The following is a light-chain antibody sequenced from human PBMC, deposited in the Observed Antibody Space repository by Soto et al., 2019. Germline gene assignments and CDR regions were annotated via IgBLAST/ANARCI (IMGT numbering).Light chain of an antibody. V-gene: IGLV2-14*01. CDR1: SSDVGGYNY. CDR2: EVS. Sequence: QSVLNQPASVSGSPGQTSTISCTGTSSDVGGYNYVSWYQHHPGNAPKLMIYEVSNRPSGVSNRFSGSKSGNTASLTISGLQAEDETDYYCNSYTSSSTYVFGTGTKVTVL. J-gene: IGLJ1*01. CDR3: NSYTSSSTYV.